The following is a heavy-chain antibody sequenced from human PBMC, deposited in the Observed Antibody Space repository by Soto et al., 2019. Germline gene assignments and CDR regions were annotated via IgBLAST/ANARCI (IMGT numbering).Heavy chain of an antibody. CDR3: ARHLGFWRITSCDIAGLDP. CDR1: GYSFSTFW. Sequence: GESLKISCKASGYSFSTFWIGWVRQMPGKGLEWMGIIYPGDSDTRYSPSFQGQVIISADKSTSTAYLQWSSLKASDTAIYYCARHLGFWRITSCDIAGLDPWGQGSLVTVSS. V-gene: IGHV5-51*01. CDR2: IYPGDSDT. J-gene: IGHJ5*02. D-gene: IGHD2-2*02.